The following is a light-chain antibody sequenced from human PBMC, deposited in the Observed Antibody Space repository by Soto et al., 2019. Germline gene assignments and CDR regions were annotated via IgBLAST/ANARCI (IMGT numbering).Light chain of an antibody. CDR2: GAT. V-gene: IGKV1-27*01. CDR1: QGISNY. J-gene: IGKJ1*01. Sequence: DIQMTQSPSSLSASVGDRVTITCRASQGISNYLAWYQQKPGKVPKLLIYGATTLHSGVPSRFSGSGSGTGFTLTISSLQPEDVATYYCQKYNSAPWTVGQGTKVEIK. CDR3: QKYNSAPWT.